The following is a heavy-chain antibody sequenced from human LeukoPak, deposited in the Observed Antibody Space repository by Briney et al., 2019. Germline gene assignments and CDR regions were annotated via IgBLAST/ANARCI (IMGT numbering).Heavy chain of an antibody. Sequence: GGSLRLSCSASGFTFSSSAMYWVRQAPGKGVEYVSAFSSDGSSTFYADSVKGRFTISRDNSKNMLYLQMSSLRADDTAVYYCVKTLKYYGSGRGLFDSWGQGILVTVSS. CDR1: GFTFSSSA. J-gene: IGHJ4*02. CDR2: FSSDGSST. CDR3: VKTLKYYGSGRGLFDS. D-gene: IGHD3-10*01. V-gene: IGHV3-64D*06.